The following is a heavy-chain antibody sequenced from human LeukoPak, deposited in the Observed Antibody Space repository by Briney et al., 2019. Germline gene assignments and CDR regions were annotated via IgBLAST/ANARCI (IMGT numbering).Heavy chain of an antibody. V-gene: IGHV4-30-2*01. CDR2: IYHSGST. Sequence: SETLSLTCTVSGGSISSGGYYWSWIRQPPGKGLEWIGYIYHSGSTYYNPSLKSRVTISVDTSKNQFSLKLRSVTAAGTAMYYCARVDRLVWSWFDPWGQGTLVTVSS. CDR1: GGSISSGGYY. J-gene: IGHJ5*02. D-gene: IGHD2-2*01. CDR3: ARVDRLVWSWFDP.